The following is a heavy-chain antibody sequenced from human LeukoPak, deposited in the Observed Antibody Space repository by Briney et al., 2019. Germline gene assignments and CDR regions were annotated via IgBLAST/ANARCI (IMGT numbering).Heavy chain of an antibody. CDR2: ISAYNGNT. Sequence: GASVKVSCKASGYTFTSYGISWVRQAPGQGLEWMGWISAYNGNTNYAQKLQGRVTMTRDTSISTAYMELSRLRSDDTAVYYCARASDWGPHDAFDIWGQGTMVTVSS. V-gene: IGHV1-18*01. J-gene: IGHJ3*02. CDR1: GYTFTSYG. CDR3: ARASDWGPHDAFDI. D-gene: IGHD3-16*01.